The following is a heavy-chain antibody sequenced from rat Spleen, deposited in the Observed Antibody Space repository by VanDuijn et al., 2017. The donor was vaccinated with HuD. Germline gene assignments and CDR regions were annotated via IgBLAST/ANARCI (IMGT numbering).Heavy chain of an antibody. D-gene: IGHD1-2*01. CDR1: GFSLSRHG. J-gene: IGHJ2*01. CDR2: IWGDGST. CDR3: ARSDYSSPYYFDY. V-gene: IGHV2S61*01. Sequence: QVQLKESGPGLVQPSQTLSLTCTVSGFSLSRHGVIWVRQPPGKGLEWMGGIWGDGSTNYNSVLKSRLSISRDTSKSQLFLQMNDLQTEDTAMYFCARSDYSSPYYFDYWGQGVMVTVSS.